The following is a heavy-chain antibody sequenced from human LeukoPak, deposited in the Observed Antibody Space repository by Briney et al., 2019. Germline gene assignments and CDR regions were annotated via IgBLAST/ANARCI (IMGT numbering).Heavy chain of an antibody. CDR3: ARKGAVAGTFDY. J-gene: IGHJ4*02. D-gene: IGHD6-19*01. CDR2: ISSTSRTI. CDR1: GFTFSSYS. V-gene: IGHV3-48*01. Sequence: GGSLRLSCAASGFTFSSYSMNWVSQAPGKGLEWVSHISSTSRTIYYADSVKGRFTISRDNAKNSLYLQMNSLRAEDTAVYYCARKGAVAGTFDYWGQGTLVTVSS.